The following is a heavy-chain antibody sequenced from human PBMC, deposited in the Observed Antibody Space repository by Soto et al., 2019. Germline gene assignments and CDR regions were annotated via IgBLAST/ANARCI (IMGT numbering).Heavy chain of an antibody. CDR2: ISPLFSTT. Sequence: QVQLVQSGAEVKEPGSSVKVSCKATGDLFNNYAFNWVRQAPGQGLEWMGRISPLFSTTNYAQKFQGRVTIGADELTTIVYLEVSNLESEDTXXXXXXXXXSVAAAGYFKFWGQGTL. J-gene: IGHJ4*02. CDR1: GDLFNNYA. V-gene: IGHV1-69*01. CDR3: XXXXSVAAAGYFKF. D-gene: IGHD6-13*01.